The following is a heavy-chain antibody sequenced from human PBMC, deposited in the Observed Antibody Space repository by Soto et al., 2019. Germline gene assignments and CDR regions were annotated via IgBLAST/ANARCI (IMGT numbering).Heavy chain of an antibody. CDR3: VKSFSYGLRSKYVSIDY. Sequence: GGSLRLSCAATGFTFSNYAMTWVLQAPWKGLEWVSSISSSGSNTYYADSVKGRLTLSRDNSKNTLYLQMNSLRAEDTAVYYCVKSFSYGLRSKYVSIDYWGQGTPVTVSS. J-gene: IGHJ4*02. CDR2: ISSSGSNT. V-gene: IGHV3-23*01. CDR1: GFTFSNYA. D-gene: IGHD3-10*01.